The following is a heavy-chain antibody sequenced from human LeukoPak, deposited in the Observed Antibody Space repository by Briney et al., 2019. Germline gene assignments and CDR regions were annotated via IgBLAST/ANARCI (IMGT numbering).Heavy chain of an antibody. CDR1: GSTFGNYA. CDR2: ISGTGSST. V-gene: IGHV3-23*01. Sequence: GGSLRLSCEASGSTFGNYAMNWVRQAPGKGLEWVSTISGTGSSTYYADSAKGRFTISRDNSKDTLFLQLNSLTAADTAMYFCAKASVAIPQYCNSWGQGTLVTVSS. D-gene: IGHD2-2*02. J-gene: IGHJ5*02. CDR3: AKASVAIPQYCNS.